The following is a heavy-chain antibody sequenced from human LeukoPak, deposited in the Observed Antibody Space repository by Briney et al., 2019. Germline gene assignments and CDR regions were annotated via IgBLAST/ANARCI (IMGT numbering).Heavy chain of an antibody. CDR2: INHSGST. D-gene: IGHD3-3*01. J-gene: IGHJ4*02. CDR1: GGSFSGYY. CDR3: ARRDYDFWSGYGPDY. V-gene: IGHV4-34*01. Sequence: SETLSLTCAVYGGSFSGYYWSWIRQPPGKGLEWIGEINHSGSTNYNPSLESRVTISVDTSKNQFSLKLSSVTAADTAVYYCARRDYDFWSGYGPDYWGQGTLVTVSS.